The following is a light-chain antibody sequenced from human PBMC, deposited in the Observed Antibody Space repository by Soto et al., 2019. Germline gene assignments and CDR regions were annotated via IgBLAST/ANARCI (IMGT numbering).Light chain of an antibody. Sequence: IQMTQSPSTLSASVGDRVTITCRASQSISNWLAWYQQKPGKAPKLLIYDVSSLQSGVPSRFSGSGSGTEFTLTISSLQPEDFAVYYCQQYGSSGTFGQGTKVDI. J-gene: IGKJ1*01. CDR2: DVS. CDR1: QSISNW. V-gene: IGKV1-5*01. CDR3: QQYGSSGT.